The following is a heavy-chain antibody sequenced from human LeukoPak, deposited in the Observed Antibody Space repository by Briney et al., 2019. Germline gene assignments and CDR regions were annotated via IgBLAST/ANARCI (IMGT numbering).Heavy chain of an antibody. Sequence: PSETLSLTCTVSGGSISSSSYYWGWIRQPPGKGLEWIGGIYYSGSTYYNPSLKSRVTISVDTSKNQFSLKLSSVTAADTAVYYCAAGITMVRGVIRVAYYFDYWGQGTLVTVSS. D-gene: IGHD3-10*01. CDR2: IYYSGST. V-gene: IGHV4-39*07. J-gene: IGHJ4*02. CDR1: GGSISSSSYY. CDR3: AAGITMVRGVIRVAYYFDY.